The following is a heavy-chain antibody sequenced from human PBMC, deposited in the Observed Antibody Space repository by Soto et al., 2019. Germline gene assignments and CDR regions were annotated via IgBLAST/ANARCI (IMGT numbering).Heavy chain of an antibody. CDR2: IYSGGST. CDR3: ARGIAVAGTDDAFDI. Sequence: GSLRLSCAASGFTVSSNYMSWVRQAPGKGLEWVSVIYSGGSTYYADSVKGRFTISRDNSKNTLYLQMNSLRAEDTAVYYCARGIAVAGTDDAFDIWGQGTMVTVSS. V-gene: IGHV3-53*01. J-gene: IGHJ3*02. CDR1: GFTVSSNY. D-gene: IGHD6-19*01.